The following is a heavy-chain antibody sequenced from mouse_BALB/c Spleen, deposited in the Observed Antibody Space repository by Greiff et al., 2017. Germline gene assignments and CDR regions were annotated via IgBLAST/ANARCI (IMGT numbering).Heavy chain of an antibody. Sequence: EVMLVESGGGLVQPGGSLKLSCAASGFTFSSYTMSWVRQTPEKRLEWVAYISNGGGSTYYPDTVKGRFTISRDNAKNTLYLQMSSLKSEDTAMYYWARDYGCDGFAYWGQGTLVTVSA. V-gene: IGHV5-12-2*01. CDR3: ARDYGCDGFAY. J-gene: IGHJ3*01. CDR1: GFTFSSYT. CDR2: ISNGGGST. D-gene: IGHD2-2*01.